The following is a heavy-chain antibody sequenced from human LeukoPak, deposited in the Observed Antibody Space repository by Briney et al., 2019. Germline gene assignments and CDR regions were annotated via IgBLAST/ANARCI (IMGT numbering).Heavy chain of an antibody. CDR1: GGSISNYY. Sequence: SETLSLTCTVSGGSISNYYWSWIRQPPGKGLEWIGCIYYSGTTNYNPSLKSRVTISVDTSKSQFSLKLTSVTAADTAVYYCARHGAGGYAYYYYGMDVWGLGATVTVSS. V-gene: IGHV4-59*08. CDR2: IYYSGTT. D-gene: IGHD3-16*01. J-gene: IGHJ6*02. CDR3: ARHGAGGYAYYYYGMDV.